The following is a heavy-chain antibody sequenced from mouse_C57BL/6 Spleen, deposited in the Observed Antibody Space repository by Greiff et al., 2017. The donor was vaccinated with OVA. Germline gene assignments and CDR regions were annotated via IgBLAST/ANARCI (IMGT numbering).Heavy chain of an antibody. CDR1: GFTFTAYY. Sequence: EVMLVESGGGLVQPGGSLSLSCAASGFTFTAYYMSWVRQPPGKALEWLGFIRNKANGYTTEYSASVRGRFTISNDNSQSMIYLQMNALRGEDGDTSYYERSGQGRGCMDVWGTGTTVTVSS. D-gene: IGHD3-3*01. J-gene: IGHJ1*03. V-gene: IGHV7-3*01. CDR2: IRNKANGYTT. CDR3: ERSGQGRGCMDV.